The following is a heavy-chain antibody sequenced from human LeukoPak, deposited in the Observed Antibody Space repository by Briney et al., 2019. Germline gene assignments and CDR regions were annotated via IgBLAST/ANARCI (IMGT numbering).Heavy chain of an antibody. V-gene: IGHV4-30-4*01. CDR3: ARVVKHYDSSGFPSNYFDY. CDR1: GGSVTSGTYL. J-gene: IGHJ4*02. D-gene: IGHD3-22*01. CDR2: VYSSGTT. Sequence: SETLSLTCTVSGGSVTSGTYLWSWIRQPPGQGLEWIGSVYSSGTTHLNPSLQTRVTMSVDTSRNEVSLKLASVTAADTAVYFCARVVKHYDSSGFPSNYFDYWGQGTLVTVSA.